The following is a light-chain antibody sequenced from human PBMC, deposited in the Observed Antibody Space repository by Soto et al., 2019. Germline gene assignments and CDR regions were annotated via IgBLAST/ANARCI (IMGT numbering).Light chain of an antibody. CDR3: QQYNSYSRA. Sequence: DIQMTQSPSTLSASLGDRVTITFRASQSINTWLAWFQQKPGQAPKLLIYKASSLQSGVPSRFSGSGSGTEFTLTISSLQPDDFATYYCQQYNSYSRAFGQGTKVDIK. CDR1: QSINTW. V-gene: IGKV1-5*03. J-gene: IGKJ1*01. CDR2: KAS.